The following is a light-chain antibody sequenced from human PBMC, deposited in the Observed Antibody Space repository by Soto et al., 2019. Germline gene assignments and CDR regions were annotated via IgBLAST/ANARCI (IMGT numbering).Light chain of an antibody. CDR2: LGS. Sequence: EIVLTQSPLSLSVSPGEPASISCRSSQSLTHSSGYNYLDWYLLKPGQPPQLLIYLGSNRGSGVPDRFSGSGAGTDFTLTISRVETEDAGVYFCMQPLQTLITFGQGTRLAIK. V-gene: IGKV2-28*01. CDR1: QSLTHSSGYNY. CDR3: MQPLQTLIT. J-gene: IGKJ5*01.